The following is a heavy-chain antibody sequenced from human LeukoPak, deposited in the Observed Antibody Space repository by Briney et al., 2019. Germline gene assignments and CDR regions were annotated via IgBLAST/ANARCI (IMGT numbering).Heavy chain of an antibody. V-gene: IGHV1-8*01. J-gene: IGHJ4*02. CDR3: ARIAAPGNRRLNF. D-gene: IGHD6-13*01. CDR2: MNTNRGNT. CDR1: VYTFTTYD. Sequence: ASVTVSFVSSVYTFTTYDINWVRQAAGQGLEWMGWMNTNRGNTGNAQKFQGRVTMTRNTSISTAYMELTSLTSEDTAVYFCARIAAPGNRRLNFWGQGTLVTVSS.